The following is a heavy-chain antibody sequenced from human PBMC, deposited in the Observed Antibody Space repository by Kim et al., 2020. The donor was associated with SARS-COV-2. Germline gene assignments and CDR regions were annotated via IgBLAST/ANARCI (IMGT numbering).Heavy chain of an antibody. V-gene: IGHV1-58*01. CDR2: IDAGSGNP. Sequence: SVKVSCKASGYTFTTYAVKWVRQARGEGLEWIGWIDAGSGNPKTAQDFKERVIISMDTSTSTAYMELSSLKSEDTAVYYCATNWSSASFGAPDALGDRG. CDR1: GYTFTTYA. J-gene: IGHJ3*01. CDR3: ATNWSSASFGAPDALGD. D-gene: IGHD3-10*01.